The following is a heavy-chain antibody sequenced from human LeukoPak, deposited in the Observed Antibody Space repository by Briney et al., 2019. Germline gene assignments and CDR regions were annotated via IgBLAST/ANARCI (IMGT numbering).Heavy chain of an antibody. CDR2: INHSGSN. J-gene: IGHJ4*02. Sequence: PSETLSLTCAVYGGSFSGYYWSWLRQPPGKGREGSGEINHSGSNNYNPSHKRRVTITVDTSKKQFSLKQISGPAADTALFYLASAPSRLQSRVVPAANVFDYWGQGTLVTVSS. CDR1: GGSFSGYY. V-gene: IGHV4-34*01. D-gene: IGHD2-2*01. CDR3: ASAPSRLQSRVVPAANVFDY.